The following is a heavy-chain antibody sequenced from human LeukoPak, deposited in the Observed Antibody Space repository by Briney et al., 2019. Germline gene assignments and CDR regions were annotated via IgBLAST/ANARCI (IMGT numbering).Heavy chain of an antibody. CDR1: GFTFYTYG. CDR3: ARGAQLTDY. CDR2: IGPDGGTT. D-gene: IGHD6-13*01. V-gene: IGHV3-64*01. J-gene: IGHJ4*02. Sequence: GGSLGLSCAASGFTFYTYGMHWVRQAPGKGLEYVSGIGPDGGTTYYANSVKDRFTISRDNSKYMLYLQMGSLTADDMAVYYCARGAQLTDYWGQGTLVTVSS.